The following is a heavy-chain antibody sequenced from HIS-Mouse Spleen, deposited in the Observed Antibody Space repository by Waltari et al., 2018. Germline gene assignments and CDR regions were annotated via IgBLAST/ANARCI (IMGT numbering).Heavy chain of an antibody. D-gene: IGHD7-27*01. V-gene: IGHV4-39*07. CDR2: IYYSGST. CDR3: ARSRTGGWYFDL. J-gene: IGHJ2*01. Sequence: QLQLQESGPGLVKPSDPLSLTCTVSGGSITSSRYYWGRIRQPPGKGLEWIGSIYYSGSTYYNPSLKSRVTISVDTSKNQFSLKLSSVTAADTAVYYCARSRTGGWYFDLWGRGTLVTVSS. CDR1: GGSITSSRYY.